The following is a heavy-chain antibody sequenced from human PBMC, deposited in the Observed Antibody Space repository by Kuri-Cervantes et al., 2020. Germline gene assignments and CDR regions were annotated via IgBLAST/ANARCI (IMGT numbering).Heavy chain of an antibody. CDR2: INPNSGGT. Sequence: ASVKVSCKASGYTFTGYYMHWVRQAPGQGLEWMGWINPNSGGTNYAQKFQGRVTMTRDTSISTAYMELSSLRSEDTAVYYCARVSPDFWSYYFDYWGQGTLVTVSS. J-gene: IGHJ4*02. V-gene: IGHV1-2*02. D-gene: IGHD3-3*01. CDR3: ARVSPDFWSYYFDY. CDR1: GYTFTGYY.